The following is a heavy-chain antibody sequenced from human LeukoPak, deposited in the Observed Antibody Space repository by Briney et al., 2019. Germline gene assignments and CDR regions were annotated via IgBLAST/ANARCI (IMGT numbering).Heavy chain of an antibody. Sequence: PSETLSLTCTVSGGSISSSSYYWDWIRLPPGKGLEWIGSIYYSGSTYYNPSLKSRVTISVDTSKNQFSLKLSSVTAADTAVYYCARSARSPSYYYYYYMDVWGKGTTVTISS. V-gene: IGHV4-39*01. CDR2: IYYSGST. CDR3: ARSARSPSYYYYYYMDV. CDR1: GGSISSSSYY. J-gene: IGHJ6*03.